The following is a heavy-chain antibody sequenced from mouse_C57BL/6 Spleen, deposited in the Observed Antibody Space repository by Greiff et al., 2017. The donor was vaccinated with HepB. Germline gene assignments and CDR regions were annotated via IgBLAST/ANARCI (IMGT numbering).Heavy chain of an antibody. Sequence: QVQLQQPGAELVKPGASVKMSCKASGYTFTSYWITWVKQRPGQGLEWIGDIYPGSGSTNYNEKFKSKATLTVDTSSSTAYMQLSSLSSEDSAVYYCARDYYGSKSTFAYWGQGTLVTVSA. CDR3: ARDYYGSKSTFAY. D-gene: IGHD1-1*01. J-gene: IGHJ3*01. CDR1: GYTFTSYW. CDR2: IYPGSGST. V-gene: IGHV1-55*01.